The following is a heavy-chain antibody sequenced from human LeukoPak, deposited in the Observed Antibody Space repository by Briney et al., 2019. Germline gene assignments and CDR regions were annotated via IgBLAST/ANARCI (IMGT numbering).Heavy chain of an antibody. Sequence: GGSLRLSCAASGFTFSSYEMNWVRQAPGKGLEWVSYISSSDSTIYYADSVKGRFTISRDNAKNSLYLQMNSLRAEDTAVYYCARDQGGSGGIQLWFDYWGQGTLVTVSS. D-gene: IGHD5-18*01. V-gene: IGHV3-48*03. CDR2: ISSSDSTI. CDR1: GFTFSSYE. J-gene: IGHJ4*02. CDR3: ARDQGGSGGIQLWFDY.